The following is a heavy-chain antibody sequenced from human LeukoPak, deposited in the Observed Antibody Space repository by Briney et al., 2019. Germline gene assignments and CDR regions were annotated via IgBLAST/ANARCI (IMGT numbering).Heavy chain of an antibody. CDR1: GFTFSSYA. CDR3: ARDLRYSSGWAFDY. CDR2: ISYDGSNK. D-gene: IGHD6-19*01. V-gene: IGHV3-30*04. J-gene: IGHJ4*02. Sequence: GRSLRLSCAASGFTFSSYAMHWVRQAPGKGLEWVAVISYDGSNKYYADSVKGRFTISRDNSKNTLYLQMNSLRAEDTAVYYCARDLRYSSGWAFDYWGQGTLVTVSS.